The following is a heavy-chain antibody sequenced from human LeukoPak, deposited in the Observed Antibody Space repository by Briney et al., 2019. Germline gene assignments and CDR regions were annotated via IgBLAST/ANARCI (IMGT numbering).Heavy chain of an antibody. CDR1: GGSISSYY. J-gene: IGHJ4*02. V-gene: IGHV4-59*01. Sequence: SETLSLTCTVSGGSISSYYWSWIRHPPGKGLEWIGYIYYSGSTKYNSSLKCRVTISVDTSKNQFSLKLGSVTAADTAVYYCARGACGGDCYLVWGQGALVTVSS. CDR3: ARGACGGDCYLV. D-gene: IGHD2-21*02. CDR2: IYYSGST.